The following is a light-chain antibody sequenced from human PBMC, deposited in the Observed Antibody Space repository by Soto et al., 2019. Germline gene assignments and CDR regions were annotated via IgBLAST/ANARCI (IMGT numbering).Light chain of an antibody. CDR3: QQRSNWPPYT. CDR2: DAS. J-gene: IGKJ2*01. CDR1: QSVSSY. Sequence: EIVLTQSPATLSLSPGERATLSCRASQSVSSYLAWYQQKPGQAPRLLICDASYRPTGIPARFSGSGSGTDFTLTISSLEPEDSAVYYCQQRSNWPPYTFGQGTKLEIK. V-gene: IGKV3-11*01.